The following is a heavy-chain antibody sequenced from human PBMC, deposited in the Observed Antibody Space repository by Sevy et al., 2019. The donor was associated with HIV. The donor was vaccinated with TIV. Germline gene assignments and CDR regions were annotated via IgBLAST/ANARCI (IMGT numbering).Heavy chain of an antibody. CDR3: ARNFDY. CDR1: GGSISSGNYL. Sequence: HSETLSLTCTVSGGSISSGNYLWSWIRQTPGKGLEWIGTVHYSGRTYYNPSLKSRVTISEDTSKNQFSLNLNSVTAADTAVYFCARNFDYWGQGTLVTVSS. CDR2: VHYSGRT. V-gene: IGHV4-39*01. J-gene: IGHJ4*02.